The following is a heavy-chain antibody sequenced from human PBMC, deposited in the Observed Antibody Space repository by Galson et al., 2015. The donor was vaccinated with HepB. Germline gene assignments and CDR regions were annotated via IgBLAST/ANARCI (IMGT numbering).Heavy chain of an antibody. D-gene: IGHD3-3*01. J-gene: IGHJ6*03. CDR1: GYLFSGFY. Sequence: SVKVSCKASGYLFSGFYLHWVRQAPGQGLAWMGRINPNNGATHYAQNFQDRVTITRDTSIDTAYMDLTRLRSDDTAVYYCARGVRSGYSMDVWGKGTTVIVSS. V-gene: IGHV1-2*06. CDR2: INPNNGAT. CDR3: ARGVRSGYSMDV.